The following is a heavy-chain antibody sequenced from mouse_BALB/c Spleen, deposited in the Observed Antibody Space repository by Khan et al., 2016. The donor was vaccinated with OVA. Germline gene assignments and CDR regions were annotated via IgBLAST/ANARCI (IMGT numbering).Heavy chain of an antibody. CDR2: ISYSGNT. J-gene: IGHJ2*01. Sequence: EVQLVESGPGLVKPSQSLPLICTVTGYSITSDYAWNWIRQFPGNKLEWMGFISYSGNTNYNPSLKSRISITRDTSKNQFFLHLNSVTTEDTATYYCARVYGGDFDYWGQGTTLTVSS. D-gene: IGHD1-1*01. V-gene: IGHV3-2*02. CDR3: ARVYGGDFDY. CDR1: GYSITSDYA.